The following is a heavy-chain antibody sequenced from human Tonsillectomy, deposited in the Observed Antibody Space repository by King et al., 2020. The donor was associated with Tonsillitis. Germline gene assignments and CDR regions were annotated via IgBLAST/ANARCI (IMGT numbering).Heavy chain of an antibody. J-gene: IGHJ4*02. CDR3: ARYCSSTSCYNNFAY. V-gene: IGHV4-59*01. D-gene: IGHD2-2*02. CDR2: IYYSGST. Sequence: VQLQESGPGLVKPSETLSLTCTVSGGSISSYYWSWIRQPPGKGLEWIGYIYYSGSTNYNPSLKSRVTISVDTSKNQFSLKLSSVTAADTAVYYCARYCSSTSCYNNFAYWGQGTLVTVSS. CDR1: GGSISSYY.